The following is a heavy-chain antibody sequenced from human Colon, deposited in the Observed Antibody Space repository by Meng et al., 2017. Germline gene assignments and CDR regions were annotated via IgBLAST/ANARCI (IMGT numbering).Heavy chain of an antibody. V-gene: IGHV4-39*01. CDR1: GGSISTSGYY. CDR2: VGHSGFT. Sequence: QPQLQESGPGPVKPSEAPSLTRSVSGGSISTSGYYWGWIRQAPGKGLEWIGSVGHSGFTYYTPSVKSRITVSIDTSRNEFYLKLTSVTAADTGAYYCVRRINTYGGWFDPWGQGILVTVSS. D-gene: IGHD3-16*01. CDR3: VRRINTYGGWFDP. J-gene: IGHJ5*02.